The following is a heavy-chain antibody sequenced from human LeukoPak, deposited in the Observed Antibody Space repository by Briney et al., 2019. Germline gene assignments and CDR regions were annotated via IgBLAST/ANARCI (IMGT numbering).Heavy chain of an antibody. V-gene: IGHV1-2*02. J-gene: IGHJ4*02. D-gene: IGHD3-9*01. CDR2: INPNSGGT. CDR3: ARDGGVLRYFDWSLDY. CDR1: GYTFTGYY. Sequence: ASVKVSCKASGYTFTGYYMHWVRQAPGQGLEWMGWINPNSGGTNYAQKFQGRVIMTRDTSISTAYMELSRLRSDDTAVYYCARDGGVLRYFDWSLDYWGQGTLVTVSS.